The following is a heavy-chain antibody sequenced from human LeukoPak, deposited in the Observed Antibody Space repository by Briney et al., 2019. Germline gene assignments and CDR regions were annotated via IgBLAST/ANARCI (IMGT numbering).Heavy chain of an antibody. Sequence: SVKVSCKASGGTFSSYAISWVRQAPGQGLEWMGGIIPIFGTANYAQKFQGRVTITADESTSTAYMELSSLRSEDTAVYYCARGPRYCSSTSCLTFFRGPGGYYYYMDVWGKGTTVTVSS. D-gene: IGHD2-2*01. CDR3: ARGPRYCSSTSCLTFFRGPGGYYYYMDV. CDR1: GGTFSSYA. J-gene: IGHJ6*03. CDR2: IIPIFGTA. V-gene: IGHV1-69*01.